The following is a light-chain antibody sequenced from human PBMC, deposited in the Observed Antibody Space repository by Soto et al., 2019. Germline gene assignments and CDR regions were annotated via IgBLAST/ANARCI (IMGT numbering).Light chain of an antibody. CDR3: QQYNNWPRS. V-gene: IGKV3-15*01. CDR1: QSVNNN. J-gene: IGKJ1*01. CDR2: GVS. Sequence: EIVMTQSPATLSVSPGQRATLSCRASQSVNNNLAWYQHKPGQAPRLLIHGVSTRATAIPARFSGSGSGTEFTLTISSLQSEDFALYYCQQYNNWPRSFGQGTKVDIK.